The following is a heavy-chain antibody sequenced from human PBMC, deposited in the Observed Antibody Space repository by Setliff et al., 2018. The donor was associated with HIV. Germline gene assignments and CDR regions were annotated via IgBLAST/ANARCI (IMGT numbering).Heavy chain of an antibody. CDR2: IYYSGST. Sequence: SETLSLTCTVSGGSISSSSYYWGWIRQPPGKGLEWIGSIYYSGSTYYNPSLKSRVTISVDTSKNQFSLKLSSVTAADTAVYYCASATVGGASPFDSWGPGTLVTVSS. CDR1: GGSISSSSYY. D-gene: IGHD4-4*01. V-gene: IGHV4-39*01. J-gene: IGHJ4*02. CDR3: ASATVGGASPFDS.